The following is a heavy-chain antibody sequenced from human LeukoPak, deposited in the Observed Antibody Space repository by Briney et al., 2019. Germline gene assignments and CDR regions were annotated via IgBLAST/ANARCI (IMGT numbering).Heavy chain of an antibody. Sequence: PGGSLRLSCAASGFTFSSYAMSWVRQAPGKGLEWVSAISGSGGSTYYADSVKGRFTISRDNSKNTLYLQMNSLRAEDTAVYYCAKSIAARLAYHYFDYWGQGTLVTVSS. CDR2: ISGSGGST. CDR3: AKSIAARLAYHYFDY. D-gene: IGHD6-6*01. J-gene: IGHJ4*02. CDR1: GFTFSSYA. V-gene: IGHV3-23*01.